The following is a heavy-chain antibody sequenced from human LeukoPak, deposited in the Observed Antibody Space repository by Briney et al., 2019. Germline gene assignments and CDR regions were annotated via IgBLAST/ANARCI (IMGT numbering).Heavy chain of an antibody. D-gene: IGHD5-18*01. CDR1: GFTFSSYG. Sequence: GGSLRLSCAASGFTFSSYGMHWVRQAPGKGLEWVAVISYDGSNKYYADSVKGRFTISRDNSKNTLYLQMNSLRAEDTAVYYCAKECDVPEWIQLWLGAGGSAPLDYWGQGTLVTVSS. CDR2: ISYDGSNK. CDR3: AKECDVPEWIQLWLGAGGSAPLDY. V-gene: IGHV3-30*18. J-gene: IGHJ4*02.